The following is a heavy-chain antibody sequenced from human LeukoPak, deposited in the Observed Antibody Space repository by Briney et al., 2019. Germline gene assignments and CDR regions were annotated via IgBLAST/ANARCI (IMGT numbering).Heavy chain of an antibody. Sequence: PGGSLRLSCGASGFTFSSYAMSWVRQTPGRGLEWVAGVSPSGGRTLYADSVEGRFTIFRDNFNDTVYLQLSSLRAEDSALYYCAKVRWVYCSSPACYYYDSWGQGTPVTVSS. J-gene: IGHJ4*02. CDR2: VSPSGGRT. D-gene: IGHD2-2*01. CDR3: AKVRWVYCSSPACYYYDS. V-gene: IGHV3-23*01. CDR1: GFTFSSYA.